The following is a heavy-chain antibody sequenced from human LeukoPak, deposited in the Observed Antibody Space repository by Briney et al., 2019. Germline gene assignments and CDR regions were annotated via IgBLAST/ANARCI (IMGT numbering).Heavy chain of an antibody. V-gene: IGHV4-4*09. CDR2: IYTSGST. D-gene: IGHD6-6*01. J-gene: IGHJ3*02. CDR1: GGSISSYY. Sequence: SETLSLTCTVSGGSISSYYWSWIRRPPGKELEWIGYIYTSGSTNYNPSLKSRVTISVDTSKNQFSLKLSSVTAADTAVYYCARHVGSSGWIDAFDIWGQGTMVTVSS. CDR3: ARHVGSSGWIDAFDI.